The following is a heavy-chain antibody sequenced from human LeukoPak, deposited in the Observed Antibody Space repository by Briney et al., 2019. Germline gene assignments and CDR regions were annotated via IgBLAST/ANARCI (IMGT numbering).Heavy chain of an antibody. V-gene: IGHV3-74*01. J-gene: IGHJ4*02. D-gene: IGHD3/OR15-3a*01. CDR3: ARAFGLTDY. CDR2: IDSDGSST. Sequence: GGSLRLSCAASGFTFSGYWMHWVRQAPGKGLVWVSHIDSDGSSTNYADSVKGRFTISRDNAKNTLYLQMNSPRAEDTAVYYCARAFGLTDYWGQGTLVTVSS. CDR1: GFTFSGYW.